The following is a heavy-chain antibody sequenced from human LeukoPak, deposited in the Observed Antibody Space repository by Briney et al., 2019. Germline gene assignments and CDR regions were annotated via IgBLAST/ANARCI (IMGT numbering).Heavy chain of an antibody. J-gene: IGHJ3*02. CDR2: IRQDETEK. CDR3: ARGPNMIRGDAFDI. CDR1: GFTFSNYA. Sequence: GGSLRLSCAASGFTFSNYAMSWVRQAPGKGLEWVANIRQDETEKFYLGSVKGRFTISRDNAKNSLYLQMNSLRAEDTAVYCCARGPNMIRGDAFDIWGQGTMVTVSS. D-gene: IGHD3-16*01. V-gene: IGHV3-7*03.